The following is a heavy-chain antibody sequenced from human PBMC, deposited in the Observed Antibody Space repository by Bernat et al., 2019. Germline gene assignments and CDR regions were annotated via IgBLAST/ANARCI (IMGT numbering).Heavy chain of an antibody. D-gene: IGHD1-26*01. CDR2: ISSSSSTI. Sequence: EVQLVESGGGLVQPGGSLRLSCAASRFTFSNYSMNWVRQAPGKGLEWVSYISSSSSTIYYADSVKGHFTVSRDNAKNSLYLQMNSLRAEDTAVYYCARELWLGIEAVGVDYWGQGTLVTVSS. CDR3: ARELWLGIEAVGVDY. V-gene: IGHV3-48*01. J-gene: IGHJ4*02. CDR1: RFTFSNYS.